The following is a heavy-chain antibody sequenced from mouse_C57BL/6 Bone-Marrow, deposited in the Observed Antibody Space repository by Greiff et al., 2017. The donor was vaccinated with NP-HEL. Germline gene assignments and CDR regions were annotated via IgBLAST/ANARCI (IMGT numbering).Heavy chain of an antibody. V-gene: IGHV1-81*01. CDR1: GYTFTSYG. J-gene: IGHJ2*01. CDR2: IYPRSGNT. CDR3: AGGSMVTTEYYFDY. D-gene: IGHD2-2*01. Sequence: QVQLKESGAELARPGASVKLSCKASGYTFTSYGISWVKQRTGQGLEWIGEIYPRSGNTYYNEKFKGKATLTADKSSSTAYMELRSLTSEDSAVYFCAGGSMVTTEYYFDYWGQGTTLTVSS.